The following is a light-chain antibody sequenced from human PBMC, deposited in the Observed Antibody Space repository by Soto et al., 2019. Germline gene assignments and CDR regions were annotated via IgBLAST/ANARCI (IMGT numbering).Light chain of an antibody. CDR2: DVS. Sequence: QSALTQPASVSGSPGQSITISCTGASSDVGGYNYVSWYQQHPGKAPKLMIYDVSNRPSGVSNRFSGSKSDNPASLTISGLQGEDEADYYCSSYTISSVVFGGGTKLTVL. CDR1: SSDVGGYNY. J-gene: IGLJ2*01. CDR3: SSYTISSVV. V-gene: IGLV2-14*03.